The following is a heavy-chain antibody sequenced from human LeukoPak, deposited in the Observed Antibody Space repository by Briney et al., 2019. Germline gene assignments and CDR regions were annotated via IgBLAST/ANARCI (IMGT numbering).Heavy chain of an antibody. CDR2: IYSGGST. CDR3: TTNTGCYGVS. J-gene: IGHJ4*02. D-gene: IGHD2-15*01. V-gene: IGHV3-66*01. Sequence: GRSLRLSCAAAGFTVSSYYMSWGRQAPGKRLEWGSVIYSGGSTYYADSVKGRFTISRENSKNALYLQMNSLRAEKKAVYYCTTNTGCYGVSWGQGTLVTVSS. CDR1: GFTVSSYY.